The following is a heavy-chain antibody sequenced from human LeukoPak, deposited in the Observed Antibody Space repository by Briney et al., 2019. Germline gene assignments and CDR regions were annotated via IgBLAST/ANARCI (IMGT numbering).Heavy chain of an antibody. CDR2: IYGGGST. D-gene: IGHD1/OR15-1a*01. Sequence: GGSLRLSCAASGSTVSSNYMSWVRQAPGKGLEWVSVIYGGGSTYYADSVKGRFTISRDNSKNTLYLQMNSLRAEDTAVYYCARETGGNWNRIDYWGQGTLVTVSS. V-gene: IGHV3-53*01. CDR3: ARETGGNWNRIDY. CDR1: GSTVSSNY. J-gene: IGHJ4*02.